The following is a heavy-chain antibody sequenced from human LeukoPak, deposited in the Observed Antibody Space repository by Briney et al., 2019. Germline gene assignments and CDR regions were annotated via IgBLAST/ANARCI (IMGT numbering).Heavy chain of an antibody. D-gene: IGHD6-19*01. J-gene: IGHJ3*02. V-gene: IGHV3-74*01. CDR3: ARVGSSGWHENTDAFDI. CDR1: GFTFSNYW. Sequence: PGGSLRLSCAASGFTFSNYWMHWVRQAPGKGLVWVSHINIDGSVTSYADSVKGRFTISRDNGKNTLYLKMNSLRAEDTAVYYCARVGSSGWHENTDAFDIWGQGTMVTVSS. CDR2: INIDGSVT.